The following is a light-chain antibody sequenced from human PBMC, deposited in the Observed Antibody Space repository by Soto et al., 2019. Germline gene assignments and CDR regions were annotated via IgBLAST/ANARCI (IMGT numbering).Light chain of an antibody. CDR3: CSYAGSYTPRYV. CDR1: SSDVVGYNY. CDR2: DVS. Sequence: QSVLTQPRSVSGSPGQSVTISCTGTSSDVVGYNYVSWYQQHPGKAPKLMIYDVSKRPSGVPDRFSGSKSGNTASLTISGLQAEDEADYYCCSYAGSYTPRYVFGTGTKVTVL. J-gene: IGLJ1*01. V-gene: IGLV2-11*01.